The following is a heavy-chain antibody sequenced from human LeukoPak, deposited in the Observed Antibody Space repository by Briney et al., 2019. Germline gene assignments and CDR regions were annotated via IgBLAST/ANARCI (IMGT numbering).Heavy chain of an antibody. CDR3: AKRPAAVRGVIPYLDY. D-gene: IGHD3-10*02. CDR1: GFMFSSFS. V-gene: IGHV3-23*01. J-gene: IGHJ4*02. CDR2: ISAGGST. Sequence: GGSLRLSCAVSGFMFSSFSMSWVRHVPGKGLEWVSTISAGGSTYYADSVKGRSTISRDNSKNTLFLQMNSLRAEDTAIYYCAKRPAAVRGVIPYLDYWGQGTLVTVSS.